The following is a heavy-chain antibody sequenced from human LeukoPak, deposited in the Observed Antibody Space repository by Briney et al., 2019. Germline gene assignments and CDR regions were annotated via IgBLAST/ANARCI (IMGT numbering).Heavy chain of an antibody. CDR2: IYYSGST. V-gene: IGHV4-61*01. CDR3: ARVESELLLCYYYYMDV. CDR1: GGSISSGSYY. J-gene: IGHJ6*03. Sequence: SQTLSLTCTVSGGSISSGSYYWSWIRQPPGKGLEWIGYIYYSGSTNYNPSLKSRVTISVDTSKNQFSLKLSSVTAADTAVYYCARVESELLLCYYYYMDVWGKGTTVTVSS. D-gene: IGHD1-7*01.